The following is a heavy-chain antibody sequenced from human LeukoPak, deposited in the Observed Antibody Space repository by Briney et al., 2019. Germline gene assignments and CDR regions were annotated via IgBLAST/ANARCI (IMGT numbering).Heavy chain of an antibody. J-gene: IGHJ4*02. CDR2: ISSSGSTI. CDR3: ASIVATIGGY. D-gene: IGHD5-12*01. Sequence: PGGSLRLSCAASGFTFSSYEVNWVRQAPGKGLEGVSYISSSGSTIYYADSVKGRFTISRDNAKNSLYLQMNSLRAEDTAVYYCASIVATIGGYWGQGTLVTVSS. V-gene: IGHV3-48*03. CDR1: GFTFSSYE.